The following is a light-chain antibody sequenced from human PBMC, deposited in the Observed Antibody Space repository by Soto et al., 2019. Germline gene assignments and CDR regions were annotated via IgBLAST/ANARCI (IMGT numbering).Light chain of an antibody. J-gene: IGKJ1*01. CDR3: QQYSSSPRT. Sequence: EIVLTQSPGTLSLSPGERATLSCRASQSVSSRLLAWYQQKPGQAPRLLISGASSRATGIADRFSGSGSGTDFTLTISRLEPEDFAVYYCQQYSSSPRTFGQGTKVEIK. CDR2: GAS. V-gene: IGKV3-20*01. CDR1: QSVSSRL.